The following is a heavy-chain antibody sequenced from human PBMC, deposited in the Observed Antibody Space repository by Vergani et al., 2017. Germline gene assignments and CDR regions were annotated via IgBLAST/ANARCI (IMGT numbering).Heavy chain of an antibody. CDR1: GFTFSSVW. D-gene: IGHD2/OR15-2a*01. Sequence: EVQPVESGGGLVKPGGSLRLSCTTSGFTFSSVWMSWVRQAPGKGLEWVARIRPKTDGETTDYAAPVKGRFTISRDDSKNTLYLQMNSLKTEDTAVYYCAKARDPNCKGCNCYSYYYGLDLWGQGTTVTVSS. J-gene: IGHJ6*02. CDR3: AKARDPNCKGCNCYSYYYGLDL. V-gene: IGHV3-15*01. CDR2: IRPKTDGETT.